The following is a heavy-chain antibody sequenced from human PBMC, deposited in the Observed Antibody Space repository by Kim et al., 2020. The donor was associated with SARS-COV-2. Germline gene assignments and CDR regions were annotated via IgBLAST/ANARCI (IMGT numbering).Heavy chain of an antibody. CDR2: INHSGST. Sequence: SETLSLTCAVYGGSFSGYYWSWIRQPPGKGLEWIGEINHSGSTNYNPSLKSRVTISVDTSKNQFSLKLSSVTAADTAVYYCARSWRGSYDNWGQGTLVTV. CDR3: ARSWRGSYDN. CDR1: GGSFSGYY. J-gene: IGHJ4*02. D-gene: IGHD1-26*01. V-gene: IGHV4-34*01.